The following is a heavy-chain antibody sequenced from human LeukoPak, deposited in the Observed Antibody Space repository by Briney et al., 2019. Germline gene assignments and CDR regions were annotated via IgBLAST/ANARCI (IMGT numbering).Heavy chain of an antibody. Sequence: ASETLSLTCAVSGDSFSSHYWTWIRQSPGTGLEWIGYISHIGRTNYNPSLKSRVTISIDTSKNQFSLKLRSVTAADTAVYYCARDLVTVTKGFDIWGQGTMASVSS. CDR3: ARDLVTVTKGFDI. CDR1: GDSFSSHY. V-gene: IGHV4-59*11. CDR2: ISHIGRT. J-gene: IGHJ3*02. D-gene: IGHD4-17*01.